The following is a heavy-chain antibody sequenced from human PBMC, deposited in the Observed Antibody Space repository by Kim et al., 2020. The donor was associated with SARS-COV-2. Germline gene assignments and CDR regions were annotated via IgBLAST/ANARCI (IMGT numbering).Heavy chain of an antibody. CDR3: ASTGVGAVGWFDP. CDR2: VYHTGST. J-gene: IGHJ5*02. CDR1: GGAIRGYY. Sequence: SETLSLTCSVSGGAIRGYYWAWIRQPPGKRLEWIGYVYHTGSTNYNPSLRGRVTISLDTSKRRVSLTLTSVIAGDTAVYYCASTGVGAVGWFDPWGQGTLVSVSS. V-gene: IGHV4-59*01. D-gene: IGHD1-26*01.